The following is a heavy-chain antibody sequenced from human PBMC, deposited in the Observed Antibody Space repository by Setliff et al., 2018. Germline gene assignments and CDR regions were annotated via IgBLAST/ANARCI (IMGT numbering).Heavy chain of an antibody. J-gene: IGHJ4*02. Sequence: SETLSLTCSVSGGSISSGSYYWGWIRQSPGKGLEWIGSMYYSGSTYYNPSLKGRVTLSVDTTMNQFSLKLTSMTAADTAVYFCARHLLVQGTYHFDYWGQGSPVTVSS. CDR3: ARHLLVQGTYHFDY. V-gene: IGHV4-39*01. CDR2: MYYSGST. D-gene: IGHD3-10*01. CDR1: GGSISSGSYY.